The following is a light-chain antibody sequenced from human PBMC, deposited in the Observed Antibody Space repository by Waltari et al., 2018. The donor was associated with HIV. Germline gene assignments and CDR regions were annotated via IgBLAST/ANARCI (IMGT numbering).Light chain of an antibody. CDR1: NSNNGAGHD. Sequence: SALTQPHSVTGAPGQTVSITWTGCNSNNGAGHDAHWYQQLPGTAPTLLIKVNNNRPSWVPDRFSGSKSCTSASLTITGLQAEDEADYYCQSYYSTLSGVFGGGTKLTVL. J-gene: IGLJ3*02. CDR3: QSYYSTLSGV. V-gene: IGLV1-40*01. CDR2: VNN.